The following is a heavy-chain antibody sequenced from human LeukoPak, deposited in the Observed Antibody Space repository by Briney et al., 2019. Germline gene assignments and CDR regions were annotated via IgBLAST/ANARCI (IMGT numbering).Heavy chain of an antibody. Sequence: GGTLRLSCAASGYTFSSYAMSWVCHTPRKGLGWVSAITVSGGSTYYAGSVTGRFSISRDNSKNTLYLQMNRLRAEDTAVYYCAKADYYGSGSVRPDRAFDIWGQGTMVTVSS. CDR1: GYTFSSYA. CDR2: ITVSGGST. V-gene: IGHV3-23*01. CDR3: AKADYYGSGSVRPDRAFDI. D-gene: IGHD3-10*01. J-gene: IGHJ3*02.